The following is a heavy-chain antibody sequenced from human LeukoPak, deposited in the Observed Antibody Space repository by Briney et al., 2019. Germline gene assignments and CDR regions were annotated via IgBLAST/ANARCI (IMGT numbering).Heavy chain of an antibody. Sequence: GGSLRLSCAASGFSVSDNYMNWVRQAPGKGLEWVSVIYDDGTTYYADSVRGRFTISRDNSKNTLYVQMNSLRAEDTAVYYCAKGHYGHTPQWGQASLVTVSS. CDR3: AKGHYGHTPQ. D-gene: IGHD3-16*01. J-gene: IGHJ4*02. CDR2: IYDDGTT. V-gene: IGHV3-66*01. CDR1: GFSVSDNY.